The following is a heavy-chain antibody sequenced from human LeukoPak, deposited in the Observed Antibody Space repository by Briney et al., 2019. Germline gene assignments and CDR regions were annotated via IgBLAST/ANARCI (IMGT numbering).Heavy chain of an antibody. V-gene: IGHV4-59*08. CDR1: GGSFSGYY. CDR2: IYYSGTT. Sequence: KPSETLSLTCAVYGGSFSGYYWSWIRQPPGKGLEWIGYIYYSGTTNYNPPLKSRVTISVETSKNQFSLKLRSVTAADTAVYYCARHIPGNPYFDYWGQGTLVTVSS. J-gene: IGHJ4*02. CDR3: ARHIPGNPYFDY. D-gene: IGHD6-13*01.